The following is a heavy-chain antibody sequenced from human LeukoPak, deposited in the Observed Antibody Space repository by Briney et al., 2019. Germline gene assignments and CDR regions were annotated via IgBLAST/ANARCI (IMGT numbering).Heavy chain of an antibody. V-gene: IGHV5-51*01. CDR2: IFPSDSDT. J-gene: IGHJ4*02. Sequence: GESLKISCKGSGYSFITYWIGWVRQMPGKGLEWMGLIFPSDSDTRYSPSLQDQVTISADKSINTAYLHCVSLEASAAAMYYCSFLVPRYCGGASCYVYWGQGTLVTVSS. CDR1: GYSFITYW. D-gene: IGHD2-2*01. CDR3: SFLVPRYCGGASCYVY.